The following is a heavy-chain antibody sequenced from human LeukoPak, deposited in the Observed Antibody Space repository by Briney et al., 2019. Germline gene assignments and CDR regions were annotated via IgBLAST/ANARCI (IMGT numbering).Heavy chain of an antibody. CDR1: GGSISSSSYY. Sequence: PSETLSLTCTVSGGSISSSSYYWCWIRQPPGKGLEWIGSLHYGGSTYYNPSLKSRVTISVDTSKKQISLKQNSVTAADTAVYYCARLTFHYDGSGYYFDYWGQGTLVTVSS. CDR2: LHYGGST. V-gene: IGHV4-39*01. J-gene: IGHJ4*02. CDR3: ARLTFHYDGSGYYFDY. D-gene: IGHD3-22*01.